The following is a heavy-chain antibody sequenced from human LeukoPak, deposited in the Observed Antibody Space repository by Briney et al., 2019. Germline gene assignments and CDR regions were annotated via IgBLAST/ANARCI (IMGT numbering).Heavy chain of an antibody. CDR2: ISSSSSYI. Sequence: GGSLRLSCAASGFTFSSYSMNWVRQAPGKGLEWVSSISSSSSYIYYADSVKGRFTISRDNAKNSLYLQMNSLRAEDTAVYYCARAPLGCSGGSCYAPYYYYMDVWSKGTTVTISS. CDR3: ARAPLGCSGGSCYAPYYYYMDV. CDR1: GFTFSSYS. V-gene: IGHV3-21*01. J-gene: IGHJ6*03. D-gene: IGHD2-15*01.